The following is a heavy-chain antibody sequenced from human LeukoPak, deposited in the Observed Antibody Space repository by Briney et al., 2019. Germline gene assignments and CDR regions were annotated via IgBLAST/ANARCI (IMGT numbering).Heavy chain of an antibody. D-gene: IGHD5-12*01. Sequence: GGSLRLSCAASGFTFSTYSMNWVRQAPGKGLEWVSSISISSSYIYYADSVKGRFTISGDNAKNSLYLQMNSLRAEDTAVYYCARDVYSGYNSIYAFHIWGQGTMVTVSS. V-gene: IGHV3-21*01. CDR2: ISISSSYI. CDR1: GFTFSTYS. CDR3: ARDVYSGYNSIYAFHI. J-gene: IGHJ3*02.